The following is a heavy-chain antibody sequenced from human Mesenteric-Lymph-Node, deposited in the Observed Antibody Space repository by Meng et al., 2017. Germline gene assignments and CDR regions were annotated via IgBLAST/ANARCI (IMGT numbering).Heavy chain of an antibody. D-gene: IGHD6-19*01. J-gene: IGHJ4*02. CDR1: GFSLRSYS. CDR2: ISSSSNYI. V-gene: IGHV3-21*01. CDR3: ARDEWLADY. Sequence: VQLGGSGGGLVKPGGSLGLSCAASGFSLRSYSMNWVRQAPGKGLEWVSSISSSSNYIYYADSVKGRFTISRDNAKNSLYLQMHSLRVEDTAVYYCARDEWLADYWGQGTLVTVSS.